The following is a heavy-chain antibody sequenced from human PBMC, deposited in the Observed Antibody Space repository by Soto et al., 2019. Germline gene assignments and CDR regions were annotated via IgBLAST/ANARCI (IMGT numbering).Heavy chain of an antibody. V-gene: IGHV3-23*01. CDR1: GFTFSSYA. CDR3: ASQAPDYGDYVNWFDP. J-gene: IGHJ5*02. CDR2: ISGSGGST. D-gene: IGHD4-17*01. Sequence: GGSLRLSCAASGFTFSSYAMSWVRQAPGKGLEWVSAISGSGGSTYYADSVKGRFTISRDNSKNTLYLQMNSLRAEDTAVYYCASQAPDYGDYVNWFDPWGQGTLVTVSS.